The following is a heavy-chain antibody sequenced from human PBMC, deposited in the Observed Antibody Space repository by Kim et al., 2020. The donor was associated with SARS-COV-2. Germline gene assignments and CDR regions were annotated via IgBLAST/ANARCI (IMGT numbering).Heavy chain of an antibody. V-gene: IGHV5-51*01. D-gene: IGHD6-19*01. CDR3: ARLLSSRGWYRLFDY. J-gene: IGHJ4*02. Sequence: PSFQGQVTISADKSISTAYLQWSSLKASDTAMYYCARLLSSRGWYRLFDYWGQGTLVTVSS.